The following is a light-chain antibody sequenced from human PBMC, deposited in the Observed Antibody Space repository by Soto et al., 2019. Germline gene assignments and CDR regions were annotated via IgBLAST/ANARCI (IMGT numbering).Light chain of an antibody. J-gene: IGKJ4*01. Sequence: EIVMTQSPATLSVSPGERATLSSRASQRVSSNLAWYQQKPGQAPRLLIYGASTRATGIPARFSGSGSGTEFTLTNSSLQSEDFAVYYCQQYNNWPPLTFGGGTKVEI. CDR3: QQYNNWPPLT. CDR2: GAS. CDR1: QRVSSN. V-gene: IGKV3-15*01.